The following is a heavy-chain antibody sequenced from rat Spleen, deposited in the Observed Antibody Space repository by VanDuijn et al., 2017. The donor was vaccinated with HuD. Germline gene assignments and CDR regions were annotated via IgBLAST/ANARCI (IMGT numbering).Heavy chain of an antibody. CDR1: GFTFSDYN. J-gene: IGHJ2*01. CDR2: ISYDGRST. D-gene: IGHD1-4*01. CDR3: AREAGIPFHYFDY. Sequence: EVQLVESGGVLVQPGRSLKLSCAASGFTFSDYNMAWVRQAPKKGLEWVTTISYDGRSTYYRDSVKGRFTISRDNAKSTLYLQMDSLRSDDTATYYCAREAGIPFHYFDYWGQGVMVTVSS. V-gene: IGHV5-7*01.